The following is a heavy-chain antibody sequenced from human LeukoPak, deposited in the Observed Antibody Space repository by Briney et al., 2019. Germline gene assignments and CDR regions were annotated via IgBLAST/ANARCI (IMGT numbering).Heavy chain of an antibody. J-gene: IGHJ5*02. CDR3: VIIADLTGGTNWFDP. CDR1: GFTFSDYY. V-gene: IGHV3-11*01. CDR2: ISSSGSTI. D-gene: IGHD3-16*01. Sequence: PGGSLRLSCAASGFTFSDYYMSWIRQAPGKGLEWVSYISSSGSTIYYADSVKGRFTISRDNAKSSLYLQMNSLRAEDTAVYYCVIIADLTGGTNWFDPWGQGTLVTVSS.